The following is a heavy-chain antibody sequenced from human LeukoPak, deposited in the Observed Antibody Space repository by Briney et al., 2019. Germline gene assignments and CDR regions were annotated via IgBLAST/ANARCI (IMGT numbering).Heavy chain of an antibody. Sequence: ASVKVSCKASGYTFTSYYMHWVRQAPGQGLEWMGIINPSGGSTSYAQKFQGRVTMTRDTSTSTVYMELSSLRSEDTAVYYCAREASNFRSLDGPLDYWGQGTLVTVSS. CDR1: GYTFTSYY. J-gene: IGHJ4*02. D-gene: IGHD2-2*01. CDR3: AREASNFRSLDGPLDY. V-gene: IGHV1-46*01. CDR2: INPSGGST.